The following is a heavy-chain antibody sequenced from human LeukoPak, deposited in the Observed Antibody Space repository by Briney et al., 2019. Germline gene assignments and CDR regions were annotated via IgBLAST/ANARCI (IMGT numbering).Heavy chain of an antibody. Sequence: PGGSLRLSCAASGFTFSSYAMSWVRQAPGKGLEWVAVISYDGSNKYYADSVKGRFTISRDNSKNTLYLQMNSLRAEDTAVYYCARPTLALYYYYGMDVWGQGTTVTVSS. J-gene: IGHJ6*02. V-gene: IGHV3-30-3*01. D-gene: IGHD3-16*01. CDR2: ISYDGSNK. CDR1: GFTFSSYA. CDR3: ARPTLALYYYYGMDV.